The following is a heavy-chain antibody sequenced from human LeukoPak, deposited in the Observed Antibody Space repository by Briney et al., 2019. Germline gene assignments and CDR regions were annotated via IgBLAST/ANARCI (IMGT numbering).Heavy chain of an antibody. D-gene: IGHD1-14*01. CDR1: GFTFSSYS. V-gene: IGHV3-21*01. CDR2: ISSSSSYI. Sequence: GGSLRLSCAASGFTFSSYSMNWVRQAPGKGLEWVSSISSSSSYIYYADSVKGRLTISRDNAKNSLYLQMNSLRAEDTAVYYCARATGTHLDYWGQGTLVTVSS. CDR3: ARATGTHLDY. J-gene: IGHJ4*02.